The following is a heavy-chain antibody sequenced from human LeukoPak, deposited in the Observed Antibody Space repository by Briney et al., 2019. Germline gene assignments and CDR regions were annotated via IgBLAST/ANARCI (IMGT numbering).Heavy chain of an antibody. CDR2: IYYSGST. J-gene: IGHJ3*02. Sequence: SETLSLTCTVSGGSISSGGYYWSWIRQPPGKGLEWIGYIYYSGSTNYNPSLKSRVTISVGTSKNQFSLKLSSVTAADTAVYHCARDTDMIVVGHAFDIWGQGTMVTVSS. CDR3: ARDTDMIVVGHAFDI. CDR1: GGSISSGGYY. V-gene: IGHV4-61*08. D-gene: IGHD3-22*01.